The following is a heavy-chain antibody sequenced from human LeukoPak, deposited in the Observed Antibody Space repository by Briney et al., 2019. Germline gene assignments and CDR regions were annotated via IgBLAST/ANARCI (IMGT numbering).Heavy chain of an antibody. CDR3: ARDPMGRGVPVDY. CDR2: INPSGGST. Sequence: ALVKVSRKASRYTFTSYYMHWVRQAPGQGLEWMGIINPSGGSTSYAQKFQGRVTMTRDTSTSTVYMELSSLRSEDTAVYYCARDPMGRGVPVDYWGQGTLVTVSS. V-gene: IGHV1-46*01. D-gene: IGHD3-10*01. CDR1: RYTFTSYY. J-gene: IGHJ4*02.